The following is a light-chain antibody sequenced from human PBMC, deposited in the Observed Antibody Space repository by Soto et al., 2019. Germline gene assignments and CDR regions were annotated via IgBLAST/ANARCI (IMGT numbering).Light chain of an antibody. CDR1: SSVVGGYNY. J-gene: IGLJ1*01. CDR2: DVS. V-gene: IGLV2-14*01. CDR3: SSYTSSSTLG. Sequence: QSALTQPASVSGSPGQSITISCTGTSSVVGGYNYVSWYQQHPGKAPKLMIYDVSNRPSGVSNRFSGSKSGNTASLTISGLQAEDEADYYCSSYTSSSTLGFGTGTKVTVL.